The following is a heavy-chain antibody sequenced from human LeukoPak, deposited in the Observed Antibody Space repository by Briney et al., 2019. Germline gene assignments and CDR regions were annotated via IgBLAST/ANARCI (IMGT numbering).Heavy chain of an antibody. CDR3: ARGGDSSSWVRYYGMDV. CDR1: GFTFSSYS. Sequence: GGPLRLSCAASGFTFSSYSMNWVRQAPGKGLEWVSSISSSSSYIYYADSVKGRFTISRDNAKNSLYLQMNSLRAEDTAVYYCARGGDSSSWVRYYGMDVWGQGTTVTVSS. CDR2: ISSSSSYI. D-gene: IGHD6-6*01. J-gene: IGHJ6*02. V-gene: IGHV3-21*01.